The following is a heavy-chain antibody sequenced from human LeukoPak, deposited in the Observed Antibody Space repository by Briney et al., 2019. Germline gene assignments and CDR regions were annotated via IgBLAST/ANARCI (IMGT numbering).Heavy chain of an antibody. CDR2: INHSGST. Sequence: SETLSLTCAVYGGSFSGYYWSWIRQPPGKGLEWIGEINHSGSTNYNPSLKSRVTISVDTSKNQFSLKLNSVTAVDTAVYYCARGNPGYAFDIWGQGTMVTVSS. V-gene: IGHV4-34*01. J-gene: IGHJ3*02. CDR1: GGSFSGYY. CDR3: ARGNPGYAFDI.